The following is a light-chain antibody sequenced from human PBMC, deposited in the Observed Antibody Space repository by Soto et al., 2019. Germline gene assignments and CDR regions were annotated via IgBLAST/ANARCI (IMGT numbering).Light chain of an antibody. J-gene: IGKJ4*01. CDR3: LQHFMYPFT. V-gene: IGKV1-17*01. Sequence: DIQMTQSPSSLSASVGDRVTITCRASQGIRNDLGWYQQKPGMAPKRLIYSASTLQGGVPSRFSGSASGTEFTLTTSSLQPEDFETYYWLQHFMYPFTFGGGTKVEIK. CDR2: SAS. CDR1: QGIRND.